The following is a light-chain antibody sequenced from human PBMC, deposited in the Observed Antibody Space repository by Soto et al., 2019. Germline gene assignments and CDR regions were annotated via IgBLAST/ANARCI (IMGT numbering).Light chain of an antibody. Sequence: QSALTQPASVSGSPGQSITISCTGTSSDVGGYNYVYGYQQHPGKVPKLMIYDVTNRPSGVSNRFSGSKSGNTASLTISGLQAEDEADYYCNSYTSSSTYVFGTGTKSPS. CDR3: NSYTSSSTYV. V-gene: IGLV2-14*03. J-gene: IGLJ1*01. CDR2: DVT. CDR1: SSDVGGYNY.